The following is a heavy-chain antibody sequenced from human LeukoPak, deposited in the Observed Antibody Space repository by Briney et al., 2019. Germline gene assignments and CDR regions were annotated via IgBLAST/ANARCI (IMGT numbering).Heavy chain of an antibody. CDR1: GFTVSSNY. CDR2: IYSGGST. J-gene: IGHJ3*02. D-gene: IGHD3-9*01. Sequence: GGSLRLSCAASGFTVSSNYMSWVRQAPGKGLEGVSVIYSGGSTYYADSVKGRFTISRDNSKNTLYLQMNSLRAEDTAVYYCARASVFDWNAFDIWGQGTMVTVSS. V-gene: IGHV3-53*01. CDR3: ARASVFDWNAFDI.